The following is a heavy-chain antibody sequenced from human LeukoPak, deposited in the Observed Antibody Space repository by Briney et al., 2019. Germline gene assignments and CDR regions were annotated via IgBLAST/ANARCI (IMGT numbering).Heavy chain of an antibody. Sequence: ASVKVSCKASGGTFSSYAISWVRQAPRQGLEWMGGIIPIFGTANYAQKFQGRVTITTDESTSTAYMELSSLRSEDTAVYYCARGVATRRLYYYMDVWGKGTTVTVPS. J-gene: IGHJ6*03. CDR2: IIPIFGTA. D-gene: IGHD5-12*01. CDR3: ARGVATRRLYYYMDV. CDR1: GGTFSSYA. V-gene: IGHV1-69*05.